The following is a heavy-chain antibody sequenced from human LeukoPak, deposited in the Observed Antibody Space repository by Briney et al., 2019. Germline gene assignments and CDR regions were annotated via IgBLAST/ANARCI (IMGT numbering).Heavy chain of an antibody. CDR1: GFTFSSYW. V-gene: IGHV3-23*01. D-gene: IGHD5-18*01. CDR2: ISNSGSNI. Sequence: GGSLRLSCAASGFTFSSYWMSWVRQAPGKGLEWISYISNSGSNIYYADSVKGRFTISRDNSKNTLYLQMNSLRVEDTAVYYCANRRGTAMLFDYWGQGTLVTVSS. J-gene: IGHJ4*02. CDR3: ANRRGTAMLFDY.